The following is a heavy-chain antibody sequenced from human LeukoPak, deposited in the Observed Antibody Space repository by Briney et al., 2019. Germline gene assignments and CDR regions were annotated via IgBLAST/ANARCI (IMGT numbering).Heavy chain of an antibody. J-gene: IGHJ4*02. CDR1: GFTFSTYP. CDR3: ARVHDTTGYYHYFDS. D-gene: IGHD3-9*01. CDR2: ISYHGSKE. Sequence: GGSLRLSCEASGFTFSTYPMHWVRQAPDKGLEWVAMISYHGSKEYYADSVKGRFTISRDNSKNTLYLQMNNPRVEDTAIYYCARVHDTTGYYHYFDSWGQGTLVTVSS. V-gene: IGHV3-30*03.